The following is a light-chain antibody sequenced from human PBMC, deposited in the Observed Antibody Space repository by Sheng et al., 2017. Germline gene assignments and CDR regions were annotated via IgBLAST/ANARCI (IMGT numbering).Light chain of an antibody. J-gene: IGLJ2*01. CDR2: EGT. V-gene: IGLV2-23*01. Sequence: QSALTQPASVSGSPGQSITISCTETSGHVETFNLVSWYQQHPGEVPKLIIYEGTKRPSGVSNRFSGSKSGNTASLTISGLQAEDEADYYCCSYGGSTMIFGGGTKLTVL. CDR1: SGHVETFNL. CDR3: CSYGGSTMI.